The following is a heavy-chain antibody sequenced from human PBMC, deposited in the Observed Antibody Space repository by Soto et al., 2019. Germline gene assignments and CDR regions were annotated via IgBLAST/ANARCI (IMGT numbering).Heavy chain of an antibody. Sequence: QVQLQQWGAGLLKPSETLSLTCAVYGGSFSGYYWSWIRQPPGKGLEWIGEINHSGSTNYNPSLKSRVTISVDTSKNQFSLKLSSVTAADTAVYYCARAGIAARRVDYWGQGTLVTVSS. CDR2: INHSGST. J-gene: IGHJ4*02. CDR1: GGSFSGYY. CDR3: ARAGIAARRVDY. D-gene: IGHD6-6*01. V-gene: IGHV4-34*01.